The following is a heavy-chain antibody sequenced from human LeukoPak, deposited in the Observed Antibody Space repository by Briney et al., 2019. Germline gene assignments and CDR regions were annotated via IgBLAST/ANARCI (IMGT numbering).Heavy chain of an antibody. CDR2: IIPMFGTT. CDR1: GGTFSNYA. CDR3: AISSGTFDPDIMEVAPYFDY. D-gene: IGHD3-3*01. J-gene: IGHJ4*02. Sequence: SVTVSCKASGGTFSNYAINLVRQAPGQGLEWMGRIIPMFGTTNYAQILQGRVTITADESTSTAYMDLSSLRSEDTAIYFCAISSGTFDPDIMEVAPYFDYWGQGTLVTVSS. V-gene: IGHV1-69*13.